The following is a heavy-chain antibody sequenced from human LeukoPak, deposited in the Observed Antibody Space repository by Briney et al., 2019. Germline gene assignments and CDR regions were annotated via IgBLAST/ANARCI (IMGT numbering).Heavy chain of an antibody. CDR3: ARDGTYYDFWSGYYLGRFDP. Sequence: GASVKVSCTASGYTFTSYAMHWVRQAPGQGLEWMGWISAYNGNTNYAQKLQGRVTMTTDTSTSTAYMELRSLRSDDTAAYYCARDGTYYDFWSGYYLGRFDPWGQGTLVTVSS. CDR1: GYTFTSYA. CDR2: ISAYNGNT. V-gene: IGHV1-18*01. J-gene: IGHJ5*02. D-gene: IGHD3-3*01.